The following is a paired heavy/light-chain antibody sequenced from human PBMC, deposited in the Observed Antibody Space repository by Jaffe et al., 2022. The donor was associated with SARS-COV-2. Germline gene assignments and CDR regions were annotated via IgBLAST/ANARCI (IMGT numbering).Heavy chain of an antibody. J-gene: IGHJ3*02. D-gene: IGHD6-13*01. CDR1: GFTFSGYY. V-gene: IGHV3-11*01. CDR3: ARDQLGTHAFDI. Sequence: QVQLVESGGGLVKPGGSLRLSCAASGFTFSGYYMSWIRQAPGKRLEWVSYISSSGSTMYYADSVKGRFTISRDNAKNSLYLQMNSLRAEDTAVYFCARDQLGTHAFDIWGQGTLVTVSS. CDR2: ISSSGSTM.
Light chain of an antibody. Sequence: DIQMTQSPSSLSASVGDRVTITCQASQDISNYLNWYQQKAGKAPKLLIYDASNLKTGVPSRFSGSGSGTDFTFTISSLQPEDIATYYCQQYENLPYTFGQGTKLEIK. J-gene: IGKJ2*01. CDR1: QDISNY. CDR2: DAS. V-gene: IGKV1-33*01. CDR3: QQYENLPYT.